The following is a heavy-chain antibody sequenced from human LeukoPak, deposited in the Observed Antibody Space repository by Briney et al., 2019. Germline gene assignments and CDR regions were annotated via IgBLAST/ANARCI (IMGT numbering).Heavy chain of an antibody. Sequence: GGSLRLSCAASGFTFSSYGMHWVRQAPGKGLEWVAVISDDGSSKYYVDSVKGRFTISRDNSKNTLYLQMNSLRAEDMAVYYCANSPTYCSSTSCYINYWGQGTLVTVSS. CDR2: ISDDGSSK. CDR3: ANSPTYCSSTSCYINY. D-gene: IGHD2-2*02. J-gene: IGHJ4*02. V-gene: IGHV3-30*18. CDR1: GFTFSSYG.